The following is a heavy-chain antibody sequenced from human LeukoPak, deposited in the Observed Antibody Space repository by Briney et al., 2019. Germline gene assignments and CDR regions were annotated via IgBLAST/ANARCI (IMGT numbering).Heavy chain of an antibody. Sequence: SETLSLTCTVSGDSINNHYGSWIRQSPGKGLEWIGFIYTRGSTNYNPSLKSRVTMSGDTSKNQVSLTLNSVTAADTAVYYCARHWIETTKTYSYWFDPWGQGTLVTVSS. V-gene: IGHV4-4*09. D-gene: IGHD1-1*01. CDR2: IYTRGST. J-gene: IGHJ5*02. CDR1: GDSINNHY. CDR3: ARHWIETTKTYSYWFDP.